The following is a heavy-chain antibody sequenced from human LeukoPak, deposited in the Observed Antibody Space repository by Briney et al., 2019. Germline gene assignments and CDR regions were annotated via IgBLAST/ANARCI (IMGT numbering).Heavy chain of an antibody. CDR3: ATFSRQQLLDDVFDI. CDR2: ISSSGSTI. D-gene: IGHD6-13*01. CDR1: GFTFSDYY. J-gene: IGHJ3*02. V-gene: IGHV3-11*04. Sequence: GGSLRLSCAASGFTFSDYYMSWIRQAPGEGLEWVSYISSSGSTIYYADSVKGRFTISRDNAKNSLYLQMSSLRAEDTAVYYCATFSRQQLLDDVFDIWGQGTMVTVSS.